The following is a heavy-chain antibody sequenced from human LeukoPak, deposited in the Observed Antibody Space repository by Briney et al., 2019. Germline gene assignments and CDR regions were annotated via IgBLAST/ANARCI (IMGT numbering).Heavy chain of an antibody. J-gene: IGHJ4*02. CDR3: ARAHTSSYYFDY. V-gene: IGHV4-59*01. CDR1: GGSISSYY. D-gene: IGHD2-2*01. CDR2: IYYSGST. Sequence: SKTLSLTCTVSGGSISSYYWSWIRQPPGKGLEWIGYIYYSGSTNYNPFLKSRVTISVDTSKNQFSLKLSSVTAADTAVYYCARAHTSSYYFDYWGQGTLVTVPS.